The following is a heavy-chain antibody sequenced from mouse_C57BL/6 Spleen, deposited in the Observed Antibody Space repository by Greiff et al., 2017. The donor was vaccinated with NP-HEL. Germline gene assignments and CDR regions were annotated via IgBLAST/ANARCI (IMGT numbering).Heavy chain of an antibody. CDR1: GYTFTSYW. Sequence: QVQLQQPGAELVKPGASVKMSCKASGYTFTSYWITWVKQRPGQGLEWIGDIYPGSGSTNYNEKFKSKATLTVDTSSSTAYMQLSSLTSEASAGYYSARRTVVATDYWGQGTTLTVSS. CDR2: IYPGSGST. V-gene: IGHV1-55*01. CDR3: ARRTVVATDY. D-gene: IGHD1-1*01. J-gene: IGHJ2*01.